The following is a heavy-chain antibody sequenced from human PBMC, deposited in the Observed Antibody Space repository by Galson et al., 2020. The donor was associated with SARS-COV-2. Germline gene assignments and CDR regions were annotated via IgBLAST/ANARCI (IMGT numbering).Heavy chain of an antibody. D-gene: IGHD6-19*01. CDR2: IYWDVET. J-gene: IGHJ4*02. CDR1: GFSLSTSGVG. CDR3: AHRIAVVGRGYFDY. Sequence: KMSGPTLVKPTQTLTLTCTFSGFSLSTSGVGLGWTRHPPETPLDWLAPIYWDVETRYTQSLKSRLTITKDTSKNQVVLTMTNMDPVDTATYYCAHRIAVVGRGYFDYWGQGTLVTVSS. V-gene: IGHV2-5*02.